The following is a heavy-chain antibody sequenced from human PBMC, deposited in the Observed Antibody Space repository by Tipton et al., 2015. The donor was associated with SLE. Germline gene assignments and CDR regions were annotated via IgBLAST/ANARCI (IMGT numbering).Heavy chain of an antibody. V-gene: IGHV3-48*03. CDR1: GFLFSSYE. Sequence: SLRLSCAASGFLFSSYEMNWVRQVPGKGLEWISYIISNSGNTIHYADSVKGRFTISRDNAKKSVYLQMNSLRAEDTAVYYCARDEYSSSWGDYYYYMDVWGTGTTVTVSS. CDR3: ARDEYSSSWGDYYYYMDV. CDR2: IISNSGNTI. J-gene: IGHJ6*03. D-gene: IGHD6-13*01.